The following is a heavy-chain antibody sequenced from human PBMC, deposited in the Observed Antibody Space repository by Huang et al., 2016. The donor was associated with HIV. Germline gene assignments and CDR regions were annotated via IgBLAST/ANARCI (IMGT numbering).Heavy chain of an antibody. CDR1: CGSFSGYY. CDR2: INHSGST. CDR3: ARGPDYYDSSGREAFDI. J-gene: IGHJ3*02. D-gene: IGHD3-22*01. Sequence: QVQLQQWGAGLLKPSETLSLTCAVYCGSFSGYYWSWIRQPPGKGLEWIGEINHSGSTNYTPSLKRRFTISVDTSKTQFSLKLNSVTAADTAVYYCARGPDYYDSSGREAFDIWGQGTMVTVSS. V-gene: IGHV4-34*01.